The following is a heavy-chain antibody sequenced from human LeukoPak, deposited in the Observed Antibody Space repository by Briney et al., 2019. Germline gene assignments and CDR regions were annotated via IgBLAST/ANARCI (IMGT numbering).Heavy chain of an antibody. D-gene: IGHD2-8*02. CDR2: IYPGDSDT. J-gene: IGHJ4*02. V-gene: IGHV5-51*01. CDR3: ARHLSSTGGCCYVDY. CDR1: GSSFTTYW. Sequence: RGESLQISCKASGSSFTTYWIGWVRQLPGKGLEWMGIIYPGDSDTRYSPSFEGQVTISVDKSISTAYLQWNSLKASDTAMYYCARHLSSTGGCCYVDYWGQGTLVTVSS.